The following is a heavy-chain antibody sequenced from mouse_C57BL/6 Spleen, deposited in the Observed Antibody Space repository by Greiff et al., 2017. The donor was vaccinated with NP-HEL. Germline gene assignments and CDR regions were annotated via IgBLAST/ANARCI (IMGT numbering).Heavy chain of an antibody. Sequence: VKLMESGPGLVAPSQSLSITCTVSGFSLTSYGVHWVRQPPGKGLEWLVVIWSDGSTTYNSALKSRLSISKDNSKSQVFLKMNSLQTDDTAMYYCARHKLGYYAMDYWGQGTSVTVSS. CDR2: IWSDGST. CDR1: GFSLTSYG. J-gene: IGHJ4*01. D-gene: IGHD4-1*01. V-gene: IGHV2-6-1*01. CDR3: ARHKLGYYAMDY.